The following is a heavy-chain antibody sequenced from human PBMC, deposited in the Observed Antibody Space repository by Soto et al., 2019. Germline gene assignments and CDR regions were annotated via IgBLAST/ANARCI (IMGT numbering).Heavy chain of an antibody. D-gene: IGHD3-3*01. CDR3: ARAPAPREHYDFWSGYYVNWFDP. V-gene: IGHV3-48*03. CDR2: ISSSGSTI. J-gene: IGHJ5*02. Sequence: EVQLVEPGGGLVQPGGSLRLSCAASGFTFSSYEMNWVRQAPGKGLEWVSYISSSGSTIYYADSVKGRFTISRDNAKNSQYLQMNSLRAEDTAVYYCARAPAPREHYDFWSGYYVNWFDPWGQGTLVTVSS. CDR1: GFTFSSYE.